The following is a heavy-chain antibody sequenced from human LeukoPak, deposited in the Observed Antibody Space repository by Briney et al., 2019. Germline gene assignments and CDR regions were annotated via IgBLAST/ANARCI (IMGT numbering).Heavy chain of an antibody. J-gene: IGHJ6*02. CDR3: VGEDYYYGMDV. D-gene: IGHD2-21*01. CDR2: IYYSGST. CDR1: GGSISSSSYY. V-gene: IGHV4-31*03. Sequence: PSETLSLTCTVSGGSISSSSYYWGWIRQHPGKGLEWIGYIYYSGSTYYNPSLKSRVTISVDTSKNQFSLKLSSVTAADTAVYYCVGEDYYYGMDVWGQGTTVTVSS.